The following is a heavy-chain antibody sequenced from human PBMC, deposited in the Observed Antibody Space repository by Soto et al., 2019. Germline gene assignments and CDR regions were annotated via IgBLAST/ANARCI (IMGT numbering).Heavy chain of an antibody. J-gene: IGHJ4*02. CDR3: VRERISS. V-gene: IGHV3-7*01. CDR1: GFTFETSW. D-gene: IGHD2-15*01. Sequence: EVQLVESGGGLVQPGGSLRLSCAASGFTFETSWMTWVRQAPGKGLEWVANIKQDGSEKYYVDSVKGRFTISGDNAKNSLYLQMNSLRVEDTAVYFCVRERISSWGQGTLVTVSS. CDR2: IKQDGSEK.